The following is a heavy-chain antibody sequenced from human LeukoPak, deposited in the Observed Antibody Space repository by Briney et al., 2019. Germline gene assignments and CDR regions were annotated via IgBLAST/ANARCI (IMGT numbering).Heavy chain of an antibody. CDR2: IYSRDGT. CDR1: GGSISGGSYY. V-gene: IGHV4-61*02. J-gene: IGHJ3*02. Sequence: SETPSLTCTVSGGSISGGSYYWNWIRQPAGKGLEWIGRIYSRDGTSYNPSLKSRVTMSLDTSKNQFSLKLSSVTAADTALYYCARSSVFGPFDIWGQGTMVTVSS. CDR3: ARSSVFGPFDI. D-gene: IGHD6-25*01.